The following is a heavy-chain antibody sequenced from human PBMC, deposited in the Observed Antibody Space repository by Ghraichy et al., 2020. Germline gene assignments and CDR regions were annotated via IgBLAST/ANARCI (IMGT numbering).Heavy chain of an antibody. CDR3: ARAGRHDSSGYDY. Sequence: LSLTCAASGFTFSSYSMNWVRQAPGKGLEWVSSISSSSSYIYYADSVKGRFTISRDNAKNSLYLQMNSLRAEDTAVYYCARAGRHDSSGYDYWGQGTLVTVSS. J-gene: IGHJ4*02. CDR1: GFTFSSYS. D-gene: IGHD3-22*01. V-gene: IGHV3-21*01. CDR2: ISSSSSYI.